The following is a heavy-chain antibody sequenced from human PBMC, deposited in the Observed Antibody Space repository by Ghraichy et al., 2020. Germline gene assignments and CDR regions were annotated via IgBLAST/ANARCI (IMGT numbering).Heavy chain of an antibody. V-gene: IGHV4-30-2*01. Sequence: SETLSLTCAVSGGSISSGGYSWSWIRQPPGKGLEWIGYIYHSGSTYYNPSLKSRVTISVDRSKNQFSLKLSSVTAADTAVYYCARGPSLPAGPFDYWGQGTLVTVSS. CDR3: ARGPSLPAGPFDY. J-gene: IGHJ4*02. D-gene: IGHD6-25*01. CDR2: IYHSGST. CDR1: GGSISSGGYS.